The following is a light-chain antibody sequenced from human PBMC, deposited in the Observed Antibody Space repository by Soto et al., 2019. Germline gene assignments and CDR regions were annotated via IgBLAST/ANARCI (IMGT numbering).Light chain of an antibody. CDR1: QSVSSSY. Sequence: IVLTQSPGTLFLSPGERATLSCRASQSVSSSYLAWYQQRPGQAPRLLIFGASYRATGIPDRFSGSGSGTDFTLTISRLEPEDFAVYYCQHYSSSPPEFTFGPGTKVDSK. CDR3: QHYSSSPPEFT. CDR2: GAS. J-gene: IGKJ3*01. V-gene: IGKV3-20*01.